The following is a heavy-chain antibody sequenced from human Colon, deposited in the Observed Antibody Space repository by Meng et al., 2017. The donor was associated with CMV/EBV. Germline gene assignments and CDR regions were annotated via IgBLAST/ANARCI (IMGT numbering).Heavy chain of an antibody. D-gene: IGHD3-22*01. Sequence: SETLSLTCTVSGASVSSYYWRWIRQPPGKGLEWIGYMYHTGRTSYNPSLKSRVTMSMDTSKNQFSLNLNSVTAADTAVYYCARDSSGFEGWFDIWGRGTLVTVSS. CDR3: ARDSSGFEGWFDI. J-gene: IGHJ2*01. CDR2: MYHTGRT. V-gene: IGHV4-59*02. CDR1: GASVSSYY.